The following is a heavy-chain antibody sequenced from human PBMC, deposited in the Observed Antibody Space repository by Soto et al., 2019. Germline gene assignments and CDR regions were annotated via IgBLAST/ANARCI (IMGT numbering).Heavy chain of an antibody. CDR3: ARDARIGTDWYFDL. CDR2: ISYDGSGT. V-gene: IGHV3-30-3*01. J-gene: IGHJ2*01. CDR1: AFTFLDYA. Sequence: QVQLVESGGGVVQPGRSLRLSCVGSAFTFLDYAIHWVRQAPGKGLDWVAAISYDGSGTYYADSVKGRCTISRDNSKNTLYLQMNSLTVEDTAVYYCARDARIGTDWYFDLWGRGTLVTVSS. D-gene: IGHD1-26*01.